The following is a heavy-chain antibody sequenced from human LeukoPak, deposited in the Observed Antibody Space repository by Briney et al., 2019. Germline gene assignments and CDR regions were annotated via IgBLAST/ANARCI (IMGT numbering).Heavy chain of an antibody. V-gene: IGHV3-9*01. Sequence: GGSLRLSCAASGFTFDDYAMHWVRQAPGKGLEWVSGISWNSGSIGYADSVKGRLTISRDNAKNSLYLQMNSLRAEDTALYYCAKGIDSSGYWDDYWGQGTLVTVSS. CDR3: AKGIDSSGYWDDY. CDR2: ISWNSGSI. D-gene: IGHD3-22*01. J-gene: IGHJ4*02. CDR1: GFTFDDYA.